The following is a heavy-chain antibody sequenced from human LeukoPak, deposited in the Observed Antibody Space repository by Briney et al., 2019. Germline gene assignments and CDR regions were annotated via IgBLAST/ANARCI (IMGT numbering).Heavy chain of an antibody. CDR2: INGDGSIT. D-gene: IGHD3-10*01. CDR3: VSDSGGRSGGDS. V-gene: IGHV3-74*01. CDR1: GFSFRTFW. J-gene: IGHJ4*02. Sequence: GGSLRLSCTASGFSFRTFWTHWLRQVPGKGLVWVSRINGDGSITTYADSVKGRFTISRDNAKNTLYLQMNSLRAEDTAVYYCVSDSGGRSGGDSWGQGTLVTVPS.